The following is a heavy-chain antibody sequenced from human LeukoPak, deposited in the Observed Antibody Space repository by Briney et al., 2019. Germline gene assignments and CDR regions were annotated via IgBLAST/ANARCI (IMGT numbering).Heavy chain of an antibody. CDR3: ARDSGSYISFDY. Sequence: ASVKVSCRASGYTFTSYYMHWVRQAPGQGLEWMGIINPSGGSTSYAQKFQGRVTMTRDTSTSTVYMELSSLRSEDTAVYYCARDSGSYISFDYWGQGTLVTVSS. CDR2: INPSGGST. D-gene: IGHD1-26*01. V-gene: IGHV1-46*01. J-gene: IGHJ4*02. CDR1: GYTFTSYY.